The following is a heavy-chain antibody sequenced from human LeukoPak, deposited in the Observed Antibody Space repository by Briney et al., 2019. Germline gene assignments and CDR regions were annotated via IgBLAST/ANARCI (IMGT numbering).Heavy chain of an antibody. D-gene: IGHD4-17*01. CDR3: AKVYHGDFYYFDY. J-gene: IGHJ4*02. Sequence: PGGSLRLSCAASGFTFSSYAMHWVRQAPGKGLEWVAIISYDGSNEYYADSVKGRFTISRDNSKNTLYLQMNSLRAEDTAVYYCAKVYHGDFYYFDYWGQGTLVTVSS. CDR2: ISYDGSNE. CDR1: GFTFSSYA. V-gene: IGHV3-30*04.